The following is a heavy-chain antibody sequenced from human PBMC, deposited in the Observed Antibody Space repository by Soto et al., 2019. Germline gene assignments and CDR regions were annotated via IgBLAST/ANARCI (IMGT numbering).Heavy chain of an antibody. J-gene: IGHJ5*02. CDR1: GGSISSYY. V-gene: IGHV4-59*01. CDR2: IYYSGST. D-gene: IGHD3-9*01. CDR3: ARDREGHFDWLHKLDP. Sequence: SETLSLTCTVSGGSISSYYWSWIRQPPGKGLEWIGYIYYSGSTNYNPSLKSRVTISVDTSKNQFSLKLSSVTAADTAVYYCARDREGHFDWLHKLDPWGQGTLVTVSS.